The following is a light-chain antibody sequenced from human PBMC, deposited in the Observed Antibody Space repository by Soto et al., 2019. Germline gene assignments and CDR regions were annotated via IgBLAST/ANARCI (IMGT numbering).Light chain of an antibody. V-gene: IGKV1-8*01. Sequence: AIQMTQSPSSLSASAGDRVTITCRASQDIGTYLVWYQQKPGKAPNLLSYSASTLHSGGPSRFSGSGAGTVFTLTISSLQSEDSATYYCQQYFKLRTFGQGTKV. CDR3: QQYFKLRT. J-gene: IGKJ1*01. CDR2: SAS. CDR1: QDIGTY.